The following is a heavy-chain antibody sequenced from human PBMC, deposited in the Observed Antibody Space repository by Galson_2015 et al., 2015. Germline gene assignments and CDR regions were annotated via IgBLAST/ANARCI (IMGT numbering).Heavy chain of an antibody. CDR3: ARGRFHGAAVTIYDYFYAMDV. D-gene: IGHD3-3*02. CDR1: EFTFRSFA. J-gene: IGHJ6*02. CDR2: ISSDGSNE. Sequence: SLRLSCAASEFTFRSFAMHWVRQAPGKGLEWVAVISSDGSNEYYADSVEGRFTISRDNSKNTLYLQMNSLRIEDTAVYFCARGRFHGAAVTIYDYFYAMDVWGQGTTVTVSS. V-gene: IGHV3-30-3*01.